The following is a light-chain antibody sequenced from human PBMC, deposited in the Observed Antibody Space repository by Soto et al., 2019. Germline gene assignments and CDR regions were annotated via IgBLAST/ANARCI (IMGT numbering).Light chain of an antibody. CDR1: SSNIGGGHD. CDR3: QSFDSSLDSWV. Sequence: QSVLTQPPSVSGAPGQRVTISCTGTSSNIGGGHDVHWYQQLPETAPKLLVSANTNRPSGVPDRFSGSNSGTTASLSITGLQAEEEADYYCQSFDSSLDSWVFGGGTQLTVL. V-gene: IGLV1-40*01. CDR2: ANT. J-gene: IGLJ3*02.